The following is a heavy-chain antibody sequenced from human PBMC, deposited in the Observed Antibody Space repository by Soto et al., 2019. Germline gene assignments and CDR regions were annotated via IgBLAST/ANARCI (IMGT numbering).Heavy chain of an antibody. CDR1: GYTFTSYY. D-gene: IGHD6-6*01. CDR3: ARPIAARRLCMDV. Sequence: QVQLVQSGAEVKKPGASVKVSCKASGYTFTSYYMHWVRQAPGQGLEWMGIINPSGGSTIYAQKFPGRVTITRDTSTSTVYMELSSLRSEDTAVYYCARPIAARRLCMDVWGQGTTVTVSS. J-gene: IGHJ6*02. V-gene: IGHV1-46*01. CDR2: INPSGGST.